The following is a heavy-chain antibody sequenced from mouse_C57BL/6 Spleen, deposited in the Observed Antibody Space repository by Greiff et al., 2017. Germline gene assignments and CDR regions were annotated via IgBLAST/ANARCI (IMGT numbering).Heavy chain of an antibody. V-gene: IGHV2-9-1*01. D-gene: IGHD2-4*01. CDR2: IWTGGGT. J-gene: IGHJ4*01. Sequence: VQGVESGPGLVAPSQSLSITCTVSGFSLTSYAISWVRQPPGKGLEWLGVIWTGGGTNYNSALKSRLSISKDNSKSQVFLKMNSLQTDDTARYYCARYDYDDGYYAMDYWGQGTSVTVSS. CDR1: GFSLTSYA. CDR3: ARYDYDDGYYAMDY.